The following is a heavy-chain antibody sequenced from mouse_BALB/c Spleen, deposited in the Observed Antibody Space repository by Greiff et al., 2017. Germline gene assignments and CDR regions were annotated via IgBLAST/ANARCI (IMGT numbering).Heavy chain of an antibody. Sequence: QVQLQQSGAELVRPGVSVKISCKGSGYTFTDYAMHWVKQSHAKSLEWIGVISTYYGDASYNQKFKGKATMTVDKSSSTAYMELARLTAEDSAIYYCARRGYRYDGAMDYWGQGTTLTVSS. CDR3: ARRGYRYDGAMDY. J-gene: IGHJ2*01. D-gene: IGHD2-14*01. CDR1: GYTFTDYA. V-gene: IGHV1S137*01. CDR2: ISTYYGDA.